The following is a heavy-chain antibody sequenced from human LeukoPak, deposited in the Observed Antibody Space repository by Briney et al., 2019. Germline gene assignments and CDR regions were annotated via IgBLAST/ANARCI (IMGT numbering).Heavy chain of an antibody. Sequence: SETLSPTCTVSGDSISTYYWSWLRQPAGRGLEWIGRIYTSGSTNYNPSLKSRVTMSVDTSKNQFSLKLSSVTAADTAVYYCARLSCSSTSCCSFDYWGQGTLVTVSS. CDR1: GDSISTYY. CDR3: ARLSCSSTSCCSFDY. CDR2: IYTSGST. V-gene: IGHV4-4*07. D-gene: IGHD2-2*01. J-gene: IGHJ4*02.